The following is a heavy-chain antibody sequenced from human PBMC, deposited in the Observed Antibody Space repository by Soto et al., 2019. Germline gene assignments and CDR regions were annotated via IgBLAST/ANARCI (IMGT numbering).Heavy chain of an antibody. CDR3: ARDVSPGSSSLYREAFDI. D-gene: IGHD6-13*01. V-gene: IGHV3-7*05. CDR1: GFTLSSYW. Sequence: EVQLEESGGDLVQPGGSLRLSCAASGFTLSSYWMTWVRQAPGKGLEWVANINRDASKMSYLDSVRGRFTISRDNVRNSLYRHRDSLRADDTALYYCARDVSPGSSSLYREAFDIWGQGTRVTVSS. J-gene: IGHJ3*02. CDR2: INRDASKM.